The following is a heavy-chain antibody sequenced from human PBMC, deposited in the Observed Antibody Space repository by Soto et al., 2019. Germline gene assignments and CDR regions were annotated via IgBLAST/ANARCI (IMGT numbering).Heavy chain of an antibody. CDR3: AGGDGYNYSVDY. Sequence: ASVKVSCKASGYTFTSYGISWVRQAPGQGLEWMGIINPSGGSTSYAQKFQGRVTMTRDTSTSTVYMELSSLRSEDTAVYYCAGGDGYNYSVDYWGQGTLVTVSS. V-gene: IGHV1-46*01. J-gene: IGHJ4*02. CDR1: GYTFTSYG. D-gene: IGHD5-12*01. CDR2: INPSGGST.